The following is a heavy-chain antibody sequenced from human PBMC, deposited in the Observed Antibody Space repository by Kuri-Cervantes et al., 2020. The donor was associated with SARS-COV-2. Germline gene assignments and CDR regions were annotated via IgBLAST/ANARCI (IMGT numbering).Heavy chain of an antibody. J-gene: IGHJ6*03. CDR1: GYTFTNND. CDR3: ARAGVGANPGVYYYYMDV. Sequence: ASVKVSCKASGYTFTNNDINWVRQAPGQGLEWMGWINPNSGGTNYAQKFQGRVTMTRDTSISTAYMELSRLRSDDTAVYYCARAGVGANPGVYYYYMDVWGKGTTVTVSS. V-gene: IGHV1-2*02. D-gene: IGHD1-26*01. CDR2: INPNSGGT.